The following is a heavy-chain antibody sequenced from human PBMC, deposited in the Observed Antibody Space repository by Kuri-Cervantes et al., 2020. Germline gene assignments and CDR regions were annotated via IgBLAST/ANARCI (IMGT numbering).Heavy chain of an antibody. V-gene: IGHV3-30*18. CDR2: ISYDGSNK. CDR3: AKGIGYYYGSGSYYGY. CDR1: GFTFSSYG. D-gene: IGHD3-10*01. Sequence: GESLKISCAASGFTFSSYGMHWVRQAPGKGLEWVAVISYDGSNKYYADSVKGRFTISRDNSKNTLYLQMNSLRAEDTAVYYCAKGIGYYYGSGSYYGYWGQGTLVTVSS. J-gene: IGHJ4*02.